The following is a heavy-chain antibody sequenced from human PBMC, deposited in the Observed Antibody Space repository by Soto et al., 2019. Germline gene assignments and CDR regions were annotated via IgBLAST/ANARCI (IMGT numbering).Heavy chain of an antibody. Sequence: LRLSCAASGFTFSSYAMSWVRQAPGKGLEWVSVISGSVGSTYYADSVKGRFTISRDNSKNTLYLQMNSLRAEDTAVYYCAKGDKKVPAGHLNFWGQGTLVTVSS. CDR2: ISGSVGST. CDR1: GFTFSSYA. CDR3: AKGDKKVPAGHLNF. D-gene: IGHD2-2*01. V-gene: IGHV3-23*01. J-gene: IGHJ4*02.